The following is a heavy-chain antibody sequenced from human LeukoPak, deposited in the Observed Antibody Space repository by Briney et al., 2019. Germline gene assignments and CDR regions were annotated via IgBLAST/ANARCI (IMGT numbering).Heavy chain of an antibody. D-gene: IGHD3-22*01. CDR2: IYYSGST. Sequence: PSETLSLTCTVSGGSISSSSYYWGWIRQPPGTGLEWIGSIYYSGSTYYNPSRKSRVTISVDTSKNQLSLKLSSVTAADTAVYYCAPLTNYYDTRFDPWGQGTLVTVSS. CDR1: GGSISSSSYY. CDR3: APLTNYYDTRFDP. J-gene: IGHJ5*02. V-gene: IGHV4-39*01.